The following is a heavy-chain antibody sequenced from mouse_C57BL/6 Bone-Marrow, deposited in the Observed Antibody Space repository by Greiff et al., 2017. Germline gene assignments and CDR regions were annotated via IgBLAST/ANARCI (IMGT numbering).Heavy chain of an antibody. D-gene: IGHD2-3*01. CDR3: ARSGDGYLYYAMDD. V-gene: IGHV1-82*01. CDR2: IYPGDGDT. CDR1: GYAFSSSW. Sequence: QVQLKQSGPELVKPGASVKISCKASGYAFSSSWMNWVKQRPGKGLEWIGRIYPGDGDTNYNGKFKGKATLTADKSSSTAYMQLSSLTSEDSAVYFCARSGDGYLYYAMDDWGQGTSVTVSS. J-gene: IGHJ4*01.